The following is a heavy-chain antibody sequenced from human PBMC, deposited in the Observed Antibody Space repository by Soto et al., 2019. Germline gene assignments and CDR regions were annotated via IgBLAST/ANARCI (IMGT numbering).Heavy chain of an antibody. V-gene: IGHV1-18*01. Sequence: QVHLVQSGAEVKKPGASVKVSCKGSGYAFTTYGITWVRQAPGQGLEWMGWISAHNGNTNYAQKLQGRVTVTRDTSTSTAYMELTSLRSDGGAVYYCARGRYGDYWGQGALVTLSS. D-gene: IGHD1-1*01. J-gene: IGHJ4*02. CDR3: ARGRYGDY. CDR1: GYAFTTYG. CDR2: ISAHNGNT.